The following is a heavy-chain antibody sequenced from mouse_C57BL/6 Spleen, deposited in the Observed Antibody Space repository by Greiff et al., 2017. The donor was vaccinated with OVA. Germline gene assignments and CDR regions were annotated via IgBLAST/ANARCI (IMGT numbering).Heavy chain of an antibody. D-gene: IGHD1-1*01. CDR2: INPSTGGT. CDR3: ARSFTTVVEDFDV. CDR1: GYSFTGYY. J-gene: IGHJ1*03. V-gene: IGHV1-42*01. Sequence: EVKLMESGPELVKPGASVKISCKASGYSFTGYYMNWVKQSPEKSLEWIGEINPSTGGTTYNQKFKAKATLTVDKSSSTAYMQLKSLTSEDSAVYYCARSFTTVVEDFDVWGTGTTVTVSS.